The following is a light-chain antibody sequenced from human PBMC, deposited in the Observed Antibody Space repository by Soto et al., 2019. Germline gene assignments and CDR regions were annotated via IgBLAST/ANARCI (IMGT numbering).Light chain of an antibody. Sequence: QSALTQPASMSGSPGQSITISCTGTSSDVGGYNYVSWYRQHSGKAPKLMIYDVNNRPSGVSNRFSGSKSGNTASLTISWLQAEDEADYYCSSHSSSSTLVVFGGGTKLTVL. CDR1: SSDVGGYNY. CDR2: DVN. V-gene: IGLV2-14*03. CDR3: SSHSSSSTLVV. J-gene: IGLJ2*01.